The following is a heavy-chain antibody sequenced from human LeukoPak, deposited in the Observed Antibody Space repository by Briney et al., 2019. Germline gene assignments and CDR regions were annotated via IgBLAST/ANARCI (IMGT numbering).Heavy chain of an antibody. V-gene: IGHV3-30-3*02. CDR1: GFTFSSCA. D-gene: IGHD1-1*01. J-gene: IGHJ4*02. CDR2: ISYDGSNK. CDR3: AKSLVVPGTGNY. Sequence: GGSLRLSCAASGFTFSSCAMHWVRQAPGKGLEWVAVISYDGSNKYYADSVKGRFTISRDNSKNTLYLQMNSLRAEDTAVYYCAKSLVVPGTGNYWGQGTLVTVSS.